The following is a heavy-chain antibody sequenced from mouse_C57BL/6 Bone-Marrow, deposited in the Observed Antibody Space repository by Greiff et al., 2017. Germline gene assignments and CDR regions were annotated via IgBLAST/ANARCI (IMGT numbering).Heavy chain of an antibody. J-gene: IGHJ3*01. CDR2: IWSGGST. CDR3: AKSSYGYDGAWFAY. Sequence: VQVVESGPGLVQPSQSLSITCTVSGFSLTSYGVHWVRQPPGKGLEWLGVIWSGGSTDYNAAFISRLSISKDNSKSQVFFKMNSLQADDTAIYYCAKSSYGYDGAWFAYWGQGTLVTVSA. V-gene: IGHV2-4*01. D-gene: IGHD2-2*01. CDR1: GFSLTSYG.